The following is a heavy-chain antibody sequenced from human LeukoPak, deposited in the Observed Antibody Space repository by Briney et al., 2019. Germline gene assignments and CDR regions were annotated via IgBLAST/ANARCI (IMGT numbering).Heavy chain of an antibody. J-gene: IGHJ4*02. D-gene: IGHD1/OR15-1a*01. CDR2: ISGSGGHT. CDR1: GFTFSTYA. V-gene: IGHV3-23*01. CDR3: AKHVDNNQDGRYFDY. Sequence: GGSLRLSCAASGFTFSTYAMSWVRQAPGKGLEWASAISGSGGHTYYADSVKGRFTISRDNSKNTLYLQMNSLRAEDTAVYYCAKHVDNNQDGRYFDYWGQGTLVTVSS.